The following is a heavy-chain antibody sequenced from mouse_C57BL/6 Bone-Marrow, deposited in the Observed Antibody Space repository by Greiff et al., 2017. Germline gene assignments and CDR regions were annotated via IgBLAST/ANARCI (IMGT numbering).Heavy chain of an antibody. J-gene: IGHJ4*01. D-gene: IGHD2-2*01. CDR2: SLPGSGST. CDR3: ARWGGYDVPFTYAMDY. Sequence: QVQLQQSGAELMKPGASVKLSCKATGYTFTGYWIEWVKPRPGHGLERIGESLPGSGSTNYNEKFKGKATFTADTSANTAYMQLSSLTTEDSAIYYCARWGGYDVPFTYAMDYWGQGTSVTVSS. CDR1: GYTFTGYW. V-gene: IGHV1-9*01.